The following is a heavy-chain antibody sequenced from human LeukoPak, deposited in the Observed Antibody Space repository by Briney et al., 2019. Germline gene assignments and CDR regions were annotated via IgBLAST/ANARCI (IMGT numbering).Heavy chain of an antibody. D-gene: IGHD2-2*01. V-gene: IGHV1-69*05. CDR1: GGTFSSYA. CDR2: IIPIFGTA. J-gene: IGHJ3*02. Sequence: SVKVSCKASGGTFSSYAISWVRQAPGEGLEWMGGIIPIFGTANYAQKFQGRVTITTDESTSTAYMELSSLRSEDTAVYYCARPNEGYCSSTSCYDAFDIWGQGTMVTVSS. CDR3: ARPNEGYCSSTSCYDAFDI.